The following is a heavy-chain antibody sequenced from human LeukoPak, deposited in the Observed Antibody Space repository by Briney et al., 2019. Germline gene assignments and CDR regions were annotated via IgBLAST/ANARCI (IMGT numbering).Heavy chain of an antibody. CDR2: IYYSGST. Sequence: KSSETLSLTCTVSGVSISNFYWSWIRQPPGKGLEWIGSIYYSGSTYYNPSLKSRVIISVDTSKNQFSLKLSSVTAADTAVYYCARRYDQSVRGWYAFDYWGQGALVTVSS. CDR1: GVSISNFY. D-gene: IGHD6-19*01. V-gene: IGHV4-59*05. J-gene: IGHJ4*02. CDR3: ARRYDQSVRGWYAFDY.